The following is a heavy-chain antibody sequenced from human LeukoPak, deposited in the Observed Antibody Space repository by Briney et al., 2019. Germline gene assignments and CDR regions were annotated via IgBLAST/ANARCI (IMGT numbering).Heavy chain of an antibody. V-gene: IGHV4-59*01. CDR3: ARDGGGRVDY. J-gene: IGHJ4*02. Sequence: PSETLSLICTVSGDSISIYYWSWIRQPPGKGLEWIGYIDHTGSTNYNPSLKSRVTISVETSKNQFSLKLSSVTAADTAVYYCARDGGGRVDYWGQGTLVTVSS. D-gene: IGHD1-26*01. CDR2: IDHTGST. CDR1: GDSISIYY.